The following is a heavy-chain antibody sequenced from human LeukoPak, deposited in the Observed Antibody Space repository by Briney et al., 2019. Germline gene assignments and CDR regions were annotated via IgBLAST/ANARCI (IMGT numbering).Heavy chain of an antibody. CDR2: IYTSGST. CDR3: ASLRYSYGFFDY. V-gene: IGHV4-61*02. J-gene: IGHJ4*02. D-gene: IGHD5-18*01. Sequence: SETLSLTCTVSGGSISSGSYYWSWIRQPAGKGLEWIGRIYTSGSTNYNPSLKGRVTISVDTTKNQFSLKLSSVTAADTAVYYCASLRYSYGFFDYWGQGTLVTVSS. CDR1: GGSISSGSYY.